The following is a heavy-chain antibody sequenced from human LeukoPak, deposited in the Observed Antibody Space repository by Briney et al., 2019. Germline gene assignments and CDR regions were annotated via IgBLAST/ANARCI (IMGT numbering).Heavy chain of an antibody. CDR3: ARASSGYHDGMDV. Sequence: SETLSLTCAVYGGSFSGYYWSWIRQPPGKGLEWIGEINHSGSTNYNPSLKSRVTISVDTSKNQFSLELSSVTAADTAVYYCARASSGYHDGMDVWGQGTTVTVSS. CDR1: GGSFSGYY. J-gene: IGHJ6*02. V-gene: IGHV4-34*01. D-gene: IGHD3-22*01. CDR2: INHSGST.